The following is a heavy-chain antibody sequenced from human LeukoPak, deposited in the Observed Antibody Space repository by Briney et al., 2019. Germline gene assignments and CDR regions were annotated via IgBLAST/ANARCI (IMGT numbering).Heavy chain of an antibody. CDR2: ISGSGDRT. Sequence: GGSLRLSCAASGFTFANYAMGWVRQAPGKGLEWVSSISGSGDRTYYADSVKGRFTISRDNSKRTLSLQMDSLRAEDTAVFYCLGGGSWGQGTLVTVSS. V-gene: IGHV3-23*01. D-gene: IGHD3-16*01. CDR1: GFTFANYA. CDR3: LGGGS. J-gene: IGHJ5*02.